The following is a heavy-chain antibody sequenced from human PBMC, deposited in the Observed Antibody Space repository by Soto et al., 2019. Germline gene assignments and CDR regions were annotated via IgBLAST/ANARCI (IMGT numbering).Heavy chain of an antibody. V-gene: IGHV1-46*01. CDR2: INPAGGTT. CDR1: GYSFTSTY. J-gene: IGHJ4*02. Sequence: QVQLVQSGAEVKKPGASVRISCRASGYSFTSTYVHWVRQAPGQGPEWMGIINPAGGTTYYAQKFQGRPTITSDTSTDTVFMDRNDLTSEDTAVYFCALKVVTYYDNWGQGTLLTVSS. CDR3: ALKVVTYYDN. D-gene: IGHD2-21*02.